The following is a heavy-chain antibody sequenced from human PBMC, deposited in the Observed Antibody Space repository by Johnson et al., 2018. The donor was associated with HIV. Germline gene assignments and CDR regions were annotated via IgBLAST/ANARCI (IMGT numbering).Heavy chain of an antibody. V-gene: IGHV3-9*01. Sequence: QLVESGGGLVQPGRSLRLSCAASGFTFDDYAMHWVRQAPGKGLEWVSGISWNSGSIGYADSVKGRFTISRDNAKNSLYLQMNRLRGEDTALYHCAKDMSGYDDAFDIWGQGTMVTVSS. D-gene: IGHD5-12*01. J-gene: IGHJ3*02. CDR1: GFTFDDYA. CDR2: ISWNSGSI. CDR3: AKDMSGYDDAFDI.